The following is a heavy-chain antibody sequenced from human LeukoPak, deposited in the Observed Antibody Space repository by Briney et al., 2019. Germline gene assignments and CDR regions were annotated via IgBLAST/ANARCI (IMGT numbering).Heavy chain of an antibody. D-gene: IGHD4-17*01. CDR1: GGSFSGYY. CDR2: INHSGST. J-gene: IGHJ4*02. CDR3: ARTRYGDPLDY. Sequence: SETLSLTCAVYGGSFSGYYWSWIRQPPGKGLEWIGEINHSGSTNYNPSLKSRVTISVDTSKNQFSLKLSSVTAADTAVYYCARTRYGDPLDYWGQGTLVTVSS. V-gene: IGHV4-34*01.